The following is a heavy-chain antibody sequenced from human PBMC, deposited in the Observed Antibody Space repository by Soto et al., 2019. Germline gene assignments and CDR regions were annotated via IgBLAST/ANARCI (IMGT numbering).Heavy chain of an antibody. D-gene: IGHD3-10*01. CDR1: GFAFDDYA. CDR2: ISFNGGSV. Sequence: PGGSLRLSCAASGFAFDDYAMHWVRHAPGKGLEWVSGISFNGGSVAYADSLKGRFTISRDNAKNSIYLEMNSLTPEDTAVYYCAKDAVRADYFYFYYRDVWGKGTTVTVSS. CDR3: AKDAVRADYFYFYYRDV. V-gene: IGHV3-9*01. J-gene: IGHJ6*03.